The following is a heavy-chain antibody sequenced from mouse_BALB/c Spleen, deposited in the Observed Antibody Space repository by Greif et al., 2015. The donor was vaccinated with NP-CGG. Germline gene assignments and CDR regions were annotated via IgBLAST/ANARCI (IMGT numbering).Heavy chain of an antibody. J-gene: IGHJ4*01. CDR3: ASGKYRYGHMDY. V-gene: IGHV1-14*01. CDR1: GYTFTSYV. Sequence: VQLKESGPELVKPGASVKMSCKASGYTFTSYVMHWVKQKPGQGLEWIGYINPYNDGTKYNEKFKGKATLTSDKSSSTAYMELSSLTSEDSAVYYCASGKYRYGHMDYWGQGTSVTVSS. D-gene: IGHD2-14*01. CDR2: INPYNDGT.